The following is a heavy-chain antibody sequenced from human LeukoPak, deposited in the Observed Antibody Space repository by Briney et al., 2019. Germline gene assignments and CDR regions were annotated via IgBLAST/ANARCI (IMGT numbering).Heavy chain of an antibody. D-gene: IGHD5-24*01. CDR3: AREQFSHTSNYFDN. J-gene: IGHJ4*02. Sequence: GGSLRLSCAASGFTFDDYAMHWVRQAPGKGLEWVSLISGDGVSSFYADSVRGRFTISRDNSNNSLSLQMHSLTAEDTAFYYCAREQFSHTSNYFDNWGQGILVTVSS. V-gene: IGHV3-43*02. CDR1: GFTFDDYA. CDR2: ISGDGVSS.